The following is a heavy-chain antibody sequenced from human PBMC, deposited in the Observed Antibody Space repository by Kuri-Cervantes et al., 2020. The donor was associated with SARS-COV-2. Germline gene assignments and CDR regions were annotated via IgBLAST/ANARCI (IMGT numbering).Heavy chain of an antibody. D-gene: IGHD6-19*01. CDR1: GGSFNDDY. J-gene: IGHJ4*02. V-gene: IGHV4-34*01. Sequence: SETLSLTCAVSGGSFNDDYWGWIRQPPGKGLEWVGEINHRGTTSYNPSLKSRVIISVDTSKNQFSLKLSSVTAADTAVYYCARTPSSGWYSFDYWGQGTLVTVSS. CDR2: INHRGTT. CDR3: ARTPSSGWYSFDY.